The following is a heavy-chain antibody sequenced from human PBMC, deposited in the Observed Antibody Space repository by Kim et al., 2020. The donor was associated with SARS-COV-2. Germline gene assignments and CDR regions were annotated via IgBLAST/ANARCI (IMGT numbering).Heavy chain of an antibody. V-gene: IGHV4-59*08. J-gene: IGHJ5*01. CDR3: ATYYGSGRWVDS. Sequence: SETLSLTCTVSGGSINSYYWSWIRQPPGKGLEWIAYIYYSGSTNYNPSLKSRVTISVDRSKNQFSLKLSSVTAADTAVYYCATYYGSGRWVDSWGQGTLVTVSS. D-gene: IGHD3-10*01. CDR1: GGSINSYY. CDR2: IYYSGST.